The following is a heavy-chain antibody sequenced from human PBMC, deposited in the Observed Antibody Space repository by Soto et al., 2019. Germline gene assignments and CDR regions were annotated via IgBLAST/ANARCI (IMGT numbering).Heavy chain of an antibody. CDR2: SRNKANSYST. CDR3: ARWVVIMNSYSGLDV. CDR1: GFSFNDHY. J-gene: IGHJ6*02. Sequence: EVQLVESGGGLVQPGGSLRLSCVASGFSFNDHYMDWVRQAPGKGLEWVGRSRNKANSYSTDYAASVKGRFTISRDDPETSLHRQMNSLKMEDTAVDYCARWVVIMNSYSGLDVWGQGTTVTVSS. V-gene: IGHV3-72*01. D-gene: IGHD3-9*01.